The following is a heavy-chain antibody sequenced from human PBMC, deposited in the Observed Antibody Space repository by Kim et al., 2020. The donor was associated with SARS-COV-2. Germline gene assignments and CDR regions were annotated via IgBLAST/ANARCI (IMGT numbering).Heavy chain of an antibody. CDR2: IYPGDSDT. D-gene: IGHD5-18*01. J-gene: IGHJ3*02. CDR3: ARRRDSYGSPHGGFSI. V-gene: IGHV5-51*01. Sequence: GESLKISCKGSEYSFSSYWIAWVRQMPGKGLEWMGFIYPGDSDTKYSPSFQGQVTISADKSISTAYLQWSSLKASDTAMYYCARRRDSYGSPHGGFSIWGQGTMVTVSS. CDR1: EYSFSSYW.